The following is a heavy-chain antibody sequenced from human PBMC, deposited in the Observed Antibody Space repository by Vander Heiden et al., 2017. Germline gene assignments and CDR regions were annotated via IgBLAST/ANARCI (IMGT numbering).Heavy chain of an antibody. J-gene: IGHJ4*01. CDR2: ISAYNGNT. V-gene: IGHV1-18*01. Sequence: QVQLVQSGAEVKKPGASVKVSCKASGYTFTGYGISWVRQAPGQGLEWMGWISAYNGNTNYAQKLQGRVTMTTDTSTSTAYMELRSLRSDDTAVYYCARDPDDSSGYYYPFPFDYWGHGTLMNVSS. CDR3: ARDPDDSSGYYYPFPFDY. CDR1: GYTFTGYG. D-gene: IGHD3-22*01.